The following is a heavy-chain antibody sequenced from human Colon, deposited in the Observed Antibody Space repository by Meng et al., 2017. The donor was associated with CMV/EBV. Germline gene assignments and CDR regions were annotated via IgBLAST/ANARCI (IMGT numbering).Heavy chain of an antibody. V-gene: IGHV4-34*01. Sequence: QVQVQQWGAGLLKPSEPLSLTCAVYGESFSGYYWTWIRHPPGKGLEWIGEVYRNGDTNYDPSLKNRVTMSLDTSNNQVSLTLTSVSAADTAVYYCARATKPNCWEALNYWGQGSLVTVSS. CDR2: VYRNGDT. D-gene: IGHD2-2*01. J-gene: IGHJ4*02. CDR3: ARATKPNCWEALNY. CDR1: GESFSGYY.